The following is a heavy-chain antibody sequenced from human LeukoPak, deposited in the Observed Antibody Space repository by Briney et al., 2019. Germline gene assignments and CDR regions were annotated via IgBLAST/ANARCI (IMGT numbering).Heavy chain of an antibody. CDR2: IRSKTYGGTA. Sequence: GGSLRLSCTASGFTFGDYAMSWVRQAPGKGLEWVGFIRSKTYGGTAEYAASVKGRFTISRDDSKSIAYLQMNRLKTEDTAVYYCKSAGSYYWGQGTLDIVSS. J-gene: IGHJ4*02. V-gene: IGHV3-49*04. CDR3: KSAGSYY. CDR1: GFTFGDYA. D-gene: IGHD1-26*01.